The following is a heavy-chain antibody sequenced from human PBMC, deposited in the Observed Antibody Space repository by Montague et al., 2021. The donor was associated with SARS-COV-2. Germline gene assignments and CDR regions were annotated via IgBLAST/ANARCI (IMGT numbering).Heavy chain of an antibody. CDR1: GGSIGSYH. CDR2: IHYSGSN. V-gene: IGHV4-59*01. CDR3: ARSLDPSGTYYLPY. Sequence: SETLSLTCSVSGGSIGSYHWSWLRQPPGKGLEWIGHIHYSGSNTCSPSFKSRVTISIDTPKNQFSLKLSSVTAADTAVYYCARSLDPSGTYYLPYWGQGTLVTVSS. D-gene: IGHD3-10*01. J-gene: IGHJ4*02.